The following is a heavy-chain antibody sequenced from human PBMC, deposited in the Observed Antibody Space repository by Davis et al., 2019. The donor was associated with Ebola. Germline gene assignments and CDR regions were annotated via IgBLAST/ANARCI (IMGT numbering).Heavy chain of an antibody. D-gene: IGHD3-16*02. CDR1: GFTFSDYY. J-gene: IGHJ4*02. CDR3: AGGVIVISLDY. Sequence: PGGSLRLSCAASGFTFSDYYMSWIRQAPGKGLEWVSYISSSGSTIYYADSVKGRFTISRDNSKNTLYLQMNSLRAEDTAVYYCAGGVIVISLDYWGQGTLVTVSS. V-gene: IGHV3-11*01. CDR2: ISSSGSTI.